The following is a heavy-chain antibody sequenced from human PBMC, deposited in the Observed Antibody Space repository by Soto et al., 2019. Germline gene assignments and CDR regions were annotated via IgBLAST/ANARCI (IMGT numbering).Heavy chain of an antibody. CDR2: IYYSGST. D-gene: IGHD2-2*01. J-gene: IGHJ4*02. V-gene: IGHV4-59*08. CDR3: ARVWCSGTSCYDIFDY. CDR1: CGSISSYY. Sequence: SETLSLTCTVSCGSISSYYWGWIRQPPGKGLEWIGYIYYSGSTNYNPSLRSRVTISVDTSKNQFSLKLNSVTAADTAAYYCARVWCSGTSCYDIFDYWGQGTLVTVS.